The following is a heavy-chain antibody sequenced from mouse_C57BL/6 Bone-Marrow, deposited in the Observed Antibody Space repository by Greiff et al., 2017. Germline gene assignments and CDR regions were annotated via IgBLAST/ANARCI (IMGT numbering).Heavy chain of an antibody. D-gene: IGHD2-2*01. V-gene: IGHV1-42*01. CDR2: INPRTGGP. CDR1: GYSFTGYY. CDR3: ARDGYEGFAY. Sequence: EVQLQESGPELLKPGASVTISCKASGYSFTGYYMNWVQQSPEKSLEWIGEINPRTGGPTYNQHFKAKGTLTGDKSSSTAYMQIKRLTSEDSAVYYCARDGYEGFAYWDQGTLVTVYA. J-gene: IGHJ3*01.